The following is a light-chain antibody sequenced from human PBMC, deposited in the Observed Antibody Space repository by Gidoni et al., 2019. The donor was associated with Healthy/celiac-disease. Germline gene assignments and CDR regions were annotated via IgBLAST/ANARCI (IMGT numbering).Light chain of an antibody. CDR2: AAS. CDR1: QSISSY. Sequence: DIQMTQSQSSLSASVGDRVTITCRASQSISSYLNWYQQKPGKAPKLLIYAASSLQSGVPSRFSGSGSGTDFTRTISSRQPEDFATYYCQQSYSTPYTFGQGTKLEIK. V-gene: IGKV1-39*01. J-gene: IGKJ2*01. CDR3: QQSYSTPYT.